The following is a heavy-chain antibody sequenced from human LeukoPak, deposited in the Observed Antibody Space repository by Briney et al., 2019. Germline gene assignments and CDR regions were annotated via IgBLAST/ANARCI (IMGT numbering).Heavy chain of an antibody. D-gene: IGHD3-3*01. CDR2: IYTSGST. J-gene: IGHJ4*02. CDR1: GGSISSGSYY. CDR3: AREGVAYYDFWSGYHYYFDY. V-gene: IGHV4-61*02. Sequence: SQTLSLTCTVSGGSISSGSYYWSWIRQPAGKGLEWIGRIYTSGSTNCNPSLKSRVTISVDTSKNQFSLKLSSVTAADTAVYYCAREGVAYYDFWSGYHYYFDYWGQGTLVTVSS.